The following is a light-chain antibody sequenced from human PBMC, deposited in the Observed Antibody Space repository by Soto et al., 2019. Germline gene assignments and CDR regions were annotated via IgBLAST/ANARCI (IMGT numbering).Light chain of an antibody. J-gene: IGLJ2*01. CDR3: ASWDDSLSTPV. Sequence: QPVLTQPPSASGTPGQRVTISCSGSSSNIGRNYVYWYQQLPGTAPKLLIYRNNQRPSGVPDRFSGSKSGTSVSLVISGLRSEDEADYYCASWDDSLSTPVFGGGTKVTVL. CDR1: SSNIGRNY. V-gene: IGLV1-47*01. CDR2: RNN.